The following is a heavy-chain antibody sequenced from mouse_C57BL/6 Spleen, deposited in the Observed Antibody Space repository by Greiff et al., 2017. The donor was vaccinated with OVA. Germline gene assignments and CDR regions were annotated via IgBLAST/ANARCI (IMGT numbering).Heavy chain of an antibody. Sequence: VKLQQPGAELVKPGASVKLSCKASGYTFTSYWMQWVKQRPGQGLEWIGEIDPSDSYTNYNQKFKGKATLTVDTSSSTAYMQLSSLTSEDSAVYYCARSNYDGYYGYFDVWGTGTTVTVSS. J-gene: IGHJ1*03. V-gene: IGHV1-50*01. CDR3: ARSNYDGYYGYFDV. CDR1: GYTFTSYW. CDR2: IDPSDSYT. D-gene: IGHD2-3*01.